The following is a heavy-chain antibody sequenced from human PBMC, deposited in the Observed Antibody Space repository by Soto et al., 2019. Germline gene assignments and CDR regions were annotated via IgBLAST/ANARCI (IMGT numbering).Heavy chain of an antibody. CDR1: GFPFSTYA. Sequence: GGSLRLSCAASGFPFSTYAMHWVRLAPGKGLEFVSAINSNGGDTYYANSLKGRFTISRDNSKNTLYLQMGSLRAEDMAVYYCARGNGEHGDYVRSPDGSWGPGTLVTVSS. CDR3: ARGNGEHGDYVRSPDGS. CDR2: INSNGGDT. D-gene: IGHD4-17*01. J-gene: IGHJ5*02. V-gene: IGHV3-64*01.